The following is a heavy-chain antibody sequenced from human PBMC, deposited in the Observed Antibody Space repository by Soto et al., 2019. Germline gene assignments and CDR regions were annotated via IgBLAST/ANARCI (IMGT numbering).Heavy chain of an antibody. Sequence: SVKVSCKASGGTFSSYAISWVRQAPGQGLEWMGGIIPIFGTANYAQKFQGRVTITADESTSTAYMELSSLRSEDTAVYYCARSRDGYNYPDYWGQGTLVTVSS. CDR1: GGTFSSYA. CDR3: ARSRDGYNYPDY. V-gene: IGHV1-69*13. CDR2: IIPIFGTA. J-gene: IGHJ4*02. D-gene: IGHD5-12*01.